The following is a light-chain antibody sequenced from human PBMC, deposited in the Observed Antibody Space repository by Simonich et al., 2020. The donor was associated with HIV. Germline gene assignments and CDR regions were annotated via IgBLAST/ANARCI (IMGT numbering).Light chain of an antibody. CDR1: QSISTW. J-gene: IGKJ2*01. Sequence: DIQMTQSPSSLSASVGDKVTLTGRASQSISTWLAWYQQKAGKAPKLLIYKASSLESGVPSRFSGSGSGTEFTLTISSLQPDDFATYYCQQYNSYPMYTFGQGTKLEIK. CDR3: QQYNSYPMYT. CDR2: KAS. V-gene: IGKV1-5*03.